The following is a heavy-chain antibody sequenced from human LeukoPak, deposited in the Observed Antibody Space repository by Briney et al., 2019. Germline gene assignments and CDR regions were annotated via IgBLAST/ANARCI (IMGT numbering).Heavy chain of an antibody. Sequence: PSETLSLTCAVYGGSFSGYYWSWIRQPPGKGLEWIGEIDHSGSTNYNPSLKSRVTISVDASKNQFSLKLSSVTAADTAVYYCARHRGSSGWPYYYYYYMDVWGKGTTVTISS. D-gene: IGHD6-19*01. J-gene: IGHJ6*03. V-gene: IGHV4-34*01. CDR1: GGSFSGYY. CDR3: ARHRGSSGWPYYYYYYMDV. CDR2: IDHSGST.